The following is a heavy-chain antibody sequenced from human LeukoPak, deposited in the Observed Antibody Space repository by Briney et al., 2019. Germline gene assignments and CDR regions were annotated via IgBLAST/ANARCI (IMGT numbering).Heavy chain of an antibody. D-gene: IGHD2-21*02. Sequence: PSQTLSLTCAVSGGSISSGGYSWSWIRQPPGKGLEWIGYIYHSGSTYYNPSLKSRVTISVDRSKNQFSLKLSSVTAADTAVYYCARAPTRYCGGDCYSAYFDYWGQGTLVTVSS. CDR2: IYHSGST. CDR1: GGSISSGGYS. J-gene: IGHJ4*02. CDR3: ARAPTRYCGGDCYSAYFDY. V-gene: IGHV4-30-2*01.